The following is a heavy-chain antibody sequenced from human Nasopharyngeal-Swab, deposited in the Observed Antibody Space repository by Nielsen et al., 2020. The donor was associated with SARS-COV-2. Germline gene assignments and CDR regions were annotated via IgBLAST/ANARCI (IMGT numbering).Heavy chain of an antibody. CDR3: ARDWYSSSSDHYYYGMDV. V-gene: IGHV3-33*08. CDR1: GFTFSSYG. CDR2: IWYDGSNK. D-gene: IGHD6-6*01. Sequence: GGSLRLSCAGSGFTFSSYGMNWVRQAPGKGLEWVAVIWYDGSNKYYADSVKGRFTISRDNSKNTLYLRMNSLRAEDTAVYYCARDWYSSSSDHYYYGMDVWGQGTTVTVSS. J-gene: IGHJ6*02.